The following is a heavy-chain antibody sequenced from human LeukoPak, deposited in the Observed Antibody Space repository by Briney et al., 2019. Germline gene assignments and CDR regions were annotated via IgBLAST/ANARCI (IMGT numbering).Heavy chain of an antibody. D-gene: IGHD2-15*01. CDR2: ISTTGST. J-gene: IGHJ4*02. CDR3: ARYYCSAANCPGIDY. CDR1: GGSINSATYY. V-gene: IGHV4-61*02. Sequence: SETLSLTCTVSGGSINSATYYWSWIRRPAGKGLEWIGRISTTGSTNYNPSLKSRVTISVDTSKNQFSLKMNSVTAADTAVYYCARYYCSAANCPGIDYWGQGTLVTVSS.